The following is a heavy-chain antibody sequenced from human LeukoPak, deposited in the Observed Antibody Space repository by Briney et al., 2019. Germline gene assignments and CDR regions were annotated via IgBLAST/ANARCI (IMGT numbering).Heavy chain of an antibody. CDR3: LAGASGAYY. V-gene: IGHV3-74*01. Sequence: PGGSLRLSCAASEFTFSSSWMHWVRQPPGKGLVWVSRINPDGSITNYADSVKGRFTISRDNAKNTLYLQMNSLRAEDTAVYYCLAGASGAYYWGQGTLVTVSS. CDR2: INPDGSIT. CDR1: EFTFSSSW. D-gene: IGHD6-13*01. J-gene: IGHJ4*02.